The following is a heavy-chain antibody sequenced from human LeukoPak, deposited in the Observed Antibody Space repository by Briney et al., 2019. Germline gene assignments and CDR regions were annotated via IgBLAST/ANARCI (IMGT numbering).Heavy chain of an antibody. Sequence: GGSLRLSCAASGFTFSSYEMNWVRQAPGKGLEWVSYISSSGSTIYYADSVKGRFTISRDNAKNSLYLRMNSLRAEDTAVYYCAREPYGSGSYPENFDYRGQGTLVTVSS. CDR1: GFTFSSYE. J-gene: IGHJ4*02. D-gene: IGHD3-10*01. CDR2: ISSSGSTI. V-gene: IGHV3-48*03. CDR3: AREPYGSGSYPENFDY.